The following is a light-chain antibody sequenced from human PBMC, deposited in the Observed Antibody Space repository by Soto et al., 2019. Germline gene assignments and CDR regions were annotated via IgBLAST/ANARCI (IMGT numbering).Light chain of an antibody. J-gene: IGKJ4*01. CDR1: QGISSY. V-gene: IGKV1-9*01. CDR3: QQLNSYPGT. CDR2: AAS. Sequence: DIQLTQSPSFLSASVGDRVTITCRASQGISSYLAWYQQKPGKAPKLLIYAASTLQSGVPSRFNGSGSGTEFTLTISSLQPEDFATYYCQQLNSYPGTFGGGTKVDIK.